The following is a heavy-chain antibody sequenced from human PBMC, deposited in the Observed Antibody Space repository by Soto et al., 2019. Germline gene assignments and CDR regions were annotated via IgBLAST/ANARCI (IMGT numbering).Heavy chain of an antibody. D-gene: IGHD1-26*01. CDR3: AKGWDVKYFDH. J-gene: IGHJ4*01. CDR2: IFSSGRT. Sequence: VQLQESGPGLVKPSETLSLSCDVSGASLLSSYWSWVRQPAGKGLEWIGHIFSSGRTSYNPSLKSRVTMSIDTPKNKFSLNLKSVTAADTAVYYCAKGWDVKYFDHWGNGARVTLSS. V-gene: IGHV4-4*07. CDR1: GASLLSSY.